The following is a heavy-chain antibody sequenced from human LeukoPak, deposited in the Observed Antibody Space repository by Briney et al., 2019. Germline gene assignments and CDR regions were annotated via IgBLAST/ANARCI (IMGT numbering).Heavy chain of an antibody. V-gene: IGHV3-7*01. CDR1: GFTFSSYW. CDR3: ARGNDYDFCSGSRYYFDY. J-gene: IGHJ4*02. D-gene: IGHD3-3*01. Sequence: PGGSLRLSCAASGFTFSSYWMSWVRQAPGKGLEWVANIQQDGSEKYYVDSVKGRFTISRDNAKNSLYLQMNSLRAEDTAVYYCARGNDYDFCSGSRYYFDYWRQGTLVTVSS. CDR2: IQQDGSEK.